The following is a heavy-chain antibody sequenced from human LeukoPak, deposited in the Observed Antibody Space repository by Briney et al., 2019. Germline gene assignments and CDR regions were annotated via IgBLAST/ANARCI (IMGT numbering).Heavy chain of an antibody. CDR1: GGSFSGYY. D-gene: IGHD5-12*01. Sequence: SETLSLTCAVYGGSFSGYYWSWIRQPPGKGLEWIGNIYYSGNTYSNPSLKSRITISVDTSKNQFTLKLSSVTAADTAVYYCASGYSGNGPYDXWGQGXLVTV. J-gene: IGHJ4*02. CDR3: ASGYSGNGPYDX. CDR2: IYYSGNT. V-gene: IGHV4-34*01.